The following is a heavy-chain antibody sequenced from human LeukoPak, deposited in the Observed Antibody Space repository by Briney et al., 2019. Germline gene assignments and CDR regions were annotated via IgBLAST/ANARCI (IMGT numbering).Heavy chain of an antibody. Sequence: SETLSLTCTVSGASVSSSSYYWEWIRPPPGKGLEWVGSIFYSGSTSYNPSLKSRVTMSVDTSKNQFSLRLNSVTATDTAVYYCATRRSGSHPYYWGQGTLVTVSS. CDR1: GASVSSSSYY. CDR2: IFYSGST. D-gene: IGHD1-26*01. V-gene: IGHV4-39*01. J-gene: IGHJ4*02. CDR3: ATRRSGSHPYY.